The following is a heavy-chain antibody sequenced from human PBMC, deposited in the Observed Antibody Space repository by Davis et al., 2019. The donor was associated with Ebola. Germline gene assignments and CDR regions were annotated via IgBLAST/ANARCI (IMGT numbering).Heavy chain of an antibody. V-gene: IGHV1-18*01. CDR1: GGTFSSYG. Sequence: ASVKVSCKASGGTFSSYGISWVRQAPGQGLEWMGWISAYNGNTNYAQKLQGRVTMTTDTSTNTAYMELSSLRSEDTAVYYCARDWGIWQWRSFGMDVWGQGTTVTVSS. CDR2: ISAYNGNT. D-gene: IGHD6-19*01. CDR3: ARDWGIWQWRSFGMDV. J-gene: IGHJ6*02.